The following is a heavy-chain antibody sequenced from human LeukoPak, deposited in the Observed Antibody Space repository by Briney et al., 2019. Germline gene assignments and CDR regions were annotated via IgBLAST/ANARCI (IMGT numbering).Heavy chain of an antibody. CDR3: ARDGGAVAGRIDY. D-gene: IGHD6-19*01. CDR1: GFTFSSYS. V-gene: IGHV3-21*01. J-gene: IGHJ4*02. CDR2: ISSSSSYI. Sequence: PGGSLRLSCAASGFTFSSYSMNWVRQAPGKGLDWVSSISSSSSYIYYADSVKGRFTISRDNAKNSLYLQMNSLRAEDTAVYYCARDGGAVAGRIDYWGQGTLVTVSS.